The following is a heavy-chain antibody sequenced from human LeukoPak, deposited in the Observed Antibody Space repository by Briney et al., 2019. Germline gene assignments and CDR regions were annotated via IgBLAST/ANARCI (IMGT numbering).Heavy chain of an antibody. CDR1: GFTFSSYS. CDR3: ASGSGYGGN. CDR2: ISSSNCYI. V-gene: IGHV3-21*01. J-gene: IGHJ4*02. Sequence: PGCSLTLSRAASGFTFSSYSMNWVRQAPGKELEWVSSISSSNCYIYYADSVKGRFTISRDNAKNSLYLQMHSLRAEDTAVYYCASGSGYGGNWGQGTLVTVSS. D-gene: IGHD3-10*01.